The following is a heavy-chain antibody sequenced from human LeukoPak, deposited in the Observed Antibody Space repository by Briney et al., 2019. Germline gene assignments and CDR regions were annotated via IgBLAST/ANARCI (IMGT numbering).Heavy chain of an antibody. V-gene: IGHV3-48*02. CDR2: ISGII. J-gene: IGHJ4*02. CDR1: GFTFSDYS. D-gene: IGHD4-17*01. CDR3: ARDKDYGFDY. Sequence: GGSLRLSCAASGFTFSDYSLNWVRQAPGKGLEWVSYISGIIFYADSVKGRFTISRDNAKNSLYLQMNSLRDEDTAVYYCARDKDYGFDYWGQGILVSVPS.